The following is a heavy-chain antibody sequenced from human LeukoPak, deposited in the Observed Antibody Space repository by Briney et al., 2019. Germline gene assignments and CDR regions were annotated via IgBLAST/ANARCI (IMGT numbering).Heavy chain of an antibody. D-gene: IGHD3-22*01. CDR3: ARGVHKFYYDSSDYQPYAFDI. J-gene: IGHJ3*02. CDR1: GYTFTSYY. CDR2: INPSGGST. V-gene: IGHV1-46*01. Sequence: ASVKVSCKASGYTFTSYYIYWMRQAPGQGLEWMGLINPSGGSTRYAQKFQGRVTMTRDTSTSTVYMELSSLRSEDTAVYYCARGVHKFYYDSSDYQPYAFDIWGQGTMVTISS.